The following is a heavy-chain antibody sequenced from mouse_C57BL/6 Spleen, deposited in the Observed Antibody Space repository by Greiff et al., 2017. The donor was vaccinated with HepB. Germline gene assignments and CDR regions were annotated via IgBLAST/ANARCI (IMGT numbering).Heavy chain of an antibody. CDR1: GYAFTNYL. V-gene: IGHV1-54*01. D-gene: IGHD2-1*01. CDR2: INPGSGGT. CDR3: ARRDLLPGLYAMDY. Sequence: QVQLQQSGAELVRPGTSVKVSCKASGYAFTNYLIEWVKQRPGQGLEWIGVINPGSGGTNYNEKFKGKATLTADNSSSTAYMQLSSLTSEDSAVYFCARRDLLPGLYAMDYWGQGTSVTVSS. J-gene: IGHJ4*01.